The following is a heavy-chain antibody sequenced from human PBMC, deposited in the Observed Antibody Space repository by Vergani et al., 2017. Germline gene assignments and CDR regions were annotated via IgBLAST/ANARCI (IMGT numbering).Heavy chain of an antibody. CDR3: ARETQYYDILTGYEGAFDI. D-gene: IGHD3-9*01. J-gene: IGHJ3*02. Sequence: QVQLVQSGAEVKKPGASVKVSCKASGYTFTSYYMHWVRQAPGQGLEWMGIINPSGGSTSYAQKFQGRVTMTRDTSTSTVYMELSSLRSEDTAVYYCARETQYYDILTGYEGAFDIWGQGTMVTVSS. V-gene: IGHV1-46*01. CDR1: GYTFTSYY. CDR2: INPSGGST.